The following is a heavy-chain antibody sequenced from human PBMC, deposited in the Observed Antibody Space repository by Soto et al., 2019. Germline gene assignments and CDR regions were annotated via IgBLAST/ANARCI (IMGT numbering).Heavy chain of an antibody. CDR2: ISWNSGSI. Sequence: RLSCAASGFTFDDYAMHWVRQAPGKGLEWVSGISWNSGSIGYADSVKGRFTISRDNAKNSLYLQMNILRAEDTALYYCAKDKDDSSGKARFYGMDVWGQGTTVTVSS. CDR1: GFTFDDYA. V-gene: IGHV3-9*01. D-gene: IGHD3-22*01. CDR3: AKDKDDSSGKARFYGMDV. J-gene: IGHJ6*02.